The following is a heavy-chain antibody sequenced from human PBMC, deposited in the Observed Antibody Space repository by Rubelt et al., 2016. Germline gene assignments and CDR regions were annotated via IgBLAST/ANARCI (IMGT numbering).Heavy chain of an antibody. V-gene: IGHV4-34*01. Sequence: QVQLQQWGAGLLKPSETLSLTCDVFGGSFSDYYWTWIRQPPGKGLEWMGEINHIGSTKYNLSLKSRVPMSVATPKSQFSRNLTSGTAADTAVYFCAGRTAGSWTRKYFSYYMDAWGKGTTVTVSS. J-gene: IGHJ6*03. CDR1: GGSFSDYY. D-gene: IGHD1-26*01. CDR3: AGRTAGSWTRKYFSYYMDA. CDR2: INHIGST.